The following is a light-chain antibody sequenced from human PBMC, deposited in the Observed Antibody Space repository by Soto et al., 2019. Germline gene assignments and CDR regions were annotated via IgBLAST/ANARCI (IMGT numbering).Light chain of an antibody. CDR1: SSDVGGYNY. Sequence: QSALTQPPSASGSPGQSVTISCTGISSDVGGYNYVSWYQQHPGKAPKVMMYEVSKRPSGVPDRFSGSKSGNTASLTVSGLQAEDEADYYCSSYGGTNSLKVFGGGTKLTVL. CDR2: EVS. CDR3: SSYGGTNSLKV. V-gene: IGLV2-8*01. J-gene: IGLJ2*01.